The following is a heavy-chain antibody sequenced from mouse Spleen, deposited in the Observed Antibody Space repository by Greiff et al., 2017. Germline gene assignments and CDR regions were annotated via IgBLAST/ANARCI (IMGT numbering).Heavy chain of an antibody. CDR2: INYDGSST. CDR3: AREGEVRTGWYFDV. CDR1: GFTFSDYY. J-gene: IGHJ1*01. D-gene: IGHD2-14*01. V-gene: IGHV5-16*01. Sequence: EVMLVESEGGLVQPGSSMKLSCTASGFTFSDYYMAWVRQVPEKGLEWVANINYDGSSTYYLDSLKSRFIISRDNAKNILYLQMSSLKSEDTATYYCAREGEVRTGWYFDVWGAGTTVTVSS.